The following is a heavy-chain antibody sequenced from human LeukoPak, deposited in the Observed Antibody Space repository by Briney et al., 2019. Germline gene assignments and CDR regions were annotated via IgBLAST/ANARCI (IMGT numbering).Heavy chain of an antibody. V-gene: IGHV3-53*01. CDR2: IYSGGST. J-gene: IGHJ3*02. Sequence: GGSLRLSCAASGFTVSSNYMSWVRQAPGKGLEWVSVIYSGGSTYYADSVKGRFTISRDNSKNTLYLQMNSLRAEDTAVYYCARYLKGDGYNFYAFDIWGQGTMVTVSS. CDR1: GFTVSSNY. CDR3: ARYLKGDGYNFYAFDI. D-gene: IGHD5-24*01.